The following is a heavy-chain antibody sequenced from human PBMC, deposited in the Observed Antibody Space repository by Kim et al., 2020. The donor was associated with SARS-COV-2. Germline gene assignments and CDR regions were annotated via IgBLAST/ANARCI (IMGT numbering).Heavy chain of an antibody. CDR3: VGVTRYQSVRFYLDY. CDR1: GFTFSSYW. J-gene: IGHJ4*02. Sequence: GGSLRLSCAASGFTFSSYWMSWVRQAPRKGLEWVGNIKEDGSEKNYVDSVKGRFTISRDNAKKSLYLQLNSLRVEDTAIYYCVGVTRYQSVRFYLDYWGQGTLVTVSS. D-gene: IGHD4-17*01. V-gene: IGHV3-7*01. CDR2: IKEDGSEK.